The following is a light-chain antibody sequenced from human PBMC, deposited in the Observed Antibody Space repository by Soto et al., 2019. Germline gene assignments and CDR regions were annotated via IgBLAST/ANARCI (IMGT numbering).Light chain of an antibody. CDR1: QGISSY. CDR2: AAS. V-gene: IGKV1-9*01. CDR3: QQLDSYPFT. Sequence: DIQLTQSPSFLSSSVGDRVTITCRASQGISSYFAWYQQKPGKAPKLLIYAASTLQSGVPSRFSGSGSGTEFTLTISSLQPADFATYYCQQLDSYPFTFGGGTKVEIK. J-gene: IGKJ4*01.